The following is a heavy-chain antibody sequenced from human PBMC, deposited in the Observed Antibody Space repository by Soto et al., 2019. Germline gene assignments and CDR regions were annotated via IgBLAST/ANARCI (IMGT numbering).Heavy chain of an antibody. CDR3: DQSEYCNNGVCSSFDH. D-gene: IGHD2-8*01. CDR1: GFTFSSYA. CDR2: ISGSGGST. Sequence: GGSLRLSCAASGFTFSSYAMSWVRQAPGKGLEWVSAISGSGGSTYYADSVKGRFTISRDNSKNTLYLQMNSLRAEETAVSYCDQSEYCNNGVCSSFDHWGQGTLVTVSS. V-gene: IGHV3-23*01. J-gene: IGHJ4*02.